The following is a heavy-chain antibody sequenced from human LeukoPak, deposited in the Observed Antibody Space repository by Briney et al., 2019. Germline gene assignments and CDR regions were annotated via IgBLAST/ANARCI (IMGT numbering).Heavy chain of an antibody. CDR2: IYYSGTT. V-gene: IGHV4-59*01. CDR1: GGSFSSYY. D-gene: IGHD4-23*01. J-gene: IGHJ4*02. Sequence: AETLSLTCTISGGSFSSYYWSWIRQPPGKGLEWIGYIYYSGTTNYNLSLRSRVTISIDTSKNQFSLKLSSVTAADTAVYYCARELRWGNSIDYWGQGTLVTVSS. CDR3: ARELRWGNSIDY.